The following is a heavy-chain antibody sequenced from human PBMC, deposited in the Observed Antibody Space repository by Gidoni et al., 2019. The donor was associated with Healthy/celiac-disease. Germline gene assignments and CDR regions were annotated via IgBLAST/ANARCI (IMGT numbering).Heavy chain of an antibody. CDR2: ISSSSSYI. J-gene: IGHJ6*02. CDR1: GFTFSSYS. D-gene: IGHD3-10*01. Sequence: EVQLVESGGGLVKPGGSLRLSCAASGFTFSSYSMTWVRQAPGKGLEWVSSISSSSSYIYYADSVKDRFTISRDNAKNSLYLQMNSLRAEDTAVYYCASETLMGYYSYYGMDVWGQGTTVTVSS. CDR3: ASETLMGYYSYYGMDV. V-gene: IGHV3-21*01.